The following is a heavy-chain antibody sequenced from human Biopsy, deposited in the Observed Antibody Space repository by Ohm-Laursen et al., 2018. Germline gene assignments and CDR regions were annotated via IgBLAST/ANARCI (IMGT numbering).Heavy chain of an antibody. D-gene: IGHD3-22*01. CDR1: GGSFSGYD. CDR2: INHSGRT. CDR3: VRGVDYYDPYHYYALDV. V-gene: IGHV4-34*01. Sequence: SQTLSLTCAVYGGSFSGYDWTWIRQTPGKGLEWIGEINHSGRTNYNPSLKSRVTISVDTSKNQFSLKVRSVTAADTAVYYCVRGVDYYDPYHYYALDVWGQGTTVTVSS. J-gene: IGHJ6*02.